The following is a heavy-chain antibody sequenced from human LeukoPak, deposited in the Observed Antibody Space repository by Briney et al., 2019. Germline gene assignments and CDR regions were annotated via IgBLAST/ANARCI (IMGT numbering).Heavy chain of an antibody. CDR3: ASLIAARKSSSDY. CDR2: ISSSSSTI. J-gene: IGHJ4*02. Sequence: GGSLRLSCTVSGFTFGDYAMSWVRQAPGKGLEWVSYISSSSSTIYYTDSVKGRFTISRDNAKNSLYLQMNGLRAEDTAVYYCASLIAARKSSSDYGGQGTLVTVSS. V-gene: IGHV3-48*04. CDR1: GFTFGDYA. D-gene: IGHD6-6*01.